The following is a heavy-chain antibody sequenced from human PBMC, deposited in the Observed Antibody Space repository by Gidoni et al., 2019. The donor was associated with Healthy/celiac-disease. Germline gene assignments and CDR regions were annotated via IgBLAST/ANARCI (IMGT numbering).Heavy chain of an antibody. D-gene: IGHD2-15*01. CDR3: AVVVAATAFDP. CDR1: GGSVSSSSYS. J-gene: IGHJ5*02. CDR2: IYYSGST. V-gene: IGHV4-39*07. Sequence: QLQLQESGPGLVKPSATLSLTCTVSGGSVSSSSYSSGWVRQPPGKGLEWIGSIYYSGSTYYNPSLKRRVTISVDTSKNQFSLKLSSVTAADTAVYYCAVVVAATAFDPWGQGTLVTVSS.